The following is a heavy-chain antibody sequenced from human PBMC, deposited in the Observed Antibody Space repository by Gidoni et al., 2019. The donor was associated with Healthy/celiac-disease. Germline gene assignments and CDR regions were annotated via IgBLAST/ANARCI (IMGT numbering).Heavy chain of an antibody. CDR1: GFTFSSYA. CDR3: AKDWDITMIPNFYFDY. D-gene: IGHD3-22*01. J-gene: IGHJ4*02. V-gene: IGHV3-23*01. Sequence: EVQLLESGGGLVQPGGSLGLSCAASGFTFSSYAMSWVRQAPGKGLEWVSAISGSGGSTYYADSVKGRFTISRDNSKNTLYLQMNSLRAEDTAVYYCAKDWDITMIPNFYFDYWGQGTLVTVSS. CDR2: ISGSGGST.